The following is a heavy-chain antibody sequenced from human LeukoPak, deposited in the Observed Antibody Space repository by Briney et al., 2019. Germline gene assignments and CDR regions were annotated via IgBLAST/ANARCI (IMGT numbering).Heavy chain of an antibody. Sequence: ASVKVSCKASGYTFTGYYMHWVRQAPGQGLEWMGWINPSSGGTNYAQKFQGRVTMTRDTSISTAYMELSRLRSDDTAVYYCARDPTPEYYYDSSGYFTWGQGTLVTVSS. CDR2: INPSSGGT. CDR1: GYTFTGYY. D-gene: IGHD3-22*01. V-gene: IGHV1-2*02. J-gene: IGHJ5*02. CDR3: ARDPTPEYYYDSSGYFT.